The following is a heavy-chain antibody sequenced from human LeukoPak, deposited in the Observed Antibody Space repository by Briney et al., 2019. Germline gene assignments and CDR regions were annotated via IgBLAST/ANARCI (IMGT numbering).Heavy chain of an antibody. J-gene: IGHJ4*02. CDR1: GFTFSRHG. D-gene: IGHD6-13*01. CDR2: IHYDGSNN. Sequence: PGGSLRLSCAASGFTFSRHGMHWVRQAPGKGLEWVAFIHYDGSNNYYADSVKGRFTISRDNSKNTLYLQMNTLRADDTAVYYCAKDHGSSDWYYFDYWGQGTLVTVSS. CDR3: AKDHGSSDWYYFDY. V-gene: IGHV3-30*02.